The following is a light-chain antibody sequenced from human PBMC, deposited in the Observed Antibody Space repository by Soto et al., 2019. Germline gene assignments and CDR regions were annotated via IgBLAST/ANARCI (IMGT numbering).Light chain of an antibody. CDR1: QSVSSY. CDR2: DAS. J-gene: IGKJ2*01. Sequence: EIVLTQSPASLSLSPGERATLSCRASQSVSSYLAWYQQKPGQAPRLLIYDASNRATGIPARFSGSGSGTAFTLTISSLAPEDFAVYYFQQRSNWPPTFGQGTKLEIK. V-gene: IGKV3-11*01. CDR3: QQRSNWPPT.